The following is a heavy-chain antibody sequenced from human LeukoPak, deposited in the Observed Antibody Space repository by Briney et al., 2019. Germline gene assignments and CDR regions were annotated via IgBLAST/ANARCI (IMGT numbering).Heavy chain of an antibody. CDR3: RYGDI. Sequence: SETLSLTCAVYGGSFYGYYWTWIRQSPGKGLEWIGEINHGGFTNYNPSLKNRVTLSVDTSKTQFSLKVASVTAADTAVYYCRYGDIWGQGTLVTVSS. CDR2: INHGGFT. D-gene: IGHD4-17*01. V-gene: IGHV4-34*01. CDR1: GGSFYGYY. J-gene: IGHJ4*02.